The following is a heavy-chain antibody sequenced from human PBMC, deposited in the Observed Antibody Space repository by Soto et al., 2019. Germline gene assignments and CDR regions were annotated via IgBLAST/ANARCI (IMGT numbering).Heavy chain of an antibody. CDR3: AAYDSSGYYVY. CDR2: IYYTGST. CDR1: GGSISDYY. D-gene: IGHD3-22*01. V-gene: IGHV4-59*12. J-gene: IGHJ4*02. Sequence: SETLSLTCTVSGGSISDYYWSWIRQPPGKGLEWIGYIYYTGSTNYSPSLKSRVTMSVDTSKNQFSLKLSSVTAADTAVYYCAAYDSSGYYVYWGQGTLVTVSS.